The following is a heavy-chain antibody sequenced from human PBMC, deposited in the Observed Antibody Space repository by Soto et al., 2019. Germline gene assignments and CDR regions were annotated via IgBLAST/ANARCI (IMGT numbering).Heavy chain of an antibody. CDR1: GFTFTNHN. CDR3: ARDPPLSVLVVVATDDF. D-gene: IGHD2-21*01. Sequence: GGSLSLSCAASGFTFTNHNMNWVREAPGKGLEWVSSISSSSSFRNYADSVKGRFSISRDNDKNLVYLQMDSLRAEDTAVYYCARDPPLSVLVVVATDDFWGQGTLVTVSS. CDR2: ISSSSSFR. V-gene: IGHV3-21*01. J-gene: IGHJ4*02.